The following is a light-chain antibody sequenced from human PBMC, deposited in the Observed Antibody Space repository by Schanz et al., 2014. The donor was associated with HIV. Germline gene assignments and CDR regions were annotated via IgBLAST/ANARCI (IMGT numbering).Light chain of an antibody. CDR3: SSFRSNTTWV. CDR2: DVA. V-gene: IGLV2-14*01. CDR1: SSDVGGYDF. Sequence: QSALTQPASVSGSPGQSITISCTGTSSDVGGYDFVSWFQQYPGKAPKLMIYDVAKRPSGISNRFSGSKSGNTASLTIFGLQADDEADYYCSSFRSNTTWVFGGGTKVTVL. J-gene: IGLJ3*02.